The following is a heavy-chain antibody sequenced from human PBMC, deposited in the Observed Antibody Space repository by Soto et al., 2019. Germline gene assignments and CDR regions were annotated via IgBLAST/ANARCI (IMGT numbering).Heavy chain of an antibody. V-gene: IGHV3-11*01. CDR1: GFTFSDYY. D-gene: IGHD2-2*01. Sequence: GGSLRLSCAASGFTFSDYYMSWIRQAPGKGLEWVSYISSSGSTIYYADSVKGRFTISRDNAKNSLYLQMNSLRAEDTAVYYCARASVVPAAMSFGGLRSTYGMDVWGQGTTVTVSS. CDR3: ARASVVPAAMSFGGLRSTYGMDV. J-gene: IGHJ6*02. CDR2: ISSSGSTI.